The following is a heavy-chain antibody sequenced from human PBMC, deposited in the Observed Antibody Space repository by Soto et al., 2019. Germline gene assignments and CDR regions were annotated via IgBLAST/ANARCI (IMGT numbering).Heavy chain of an antibody. D-gene: IGHD2-21*02. J-gene: IGHJ6*02. Sequence: GGSLRLSCAASGFTFSSYGMHWVRQAPGKGLEWVAVIWYDGSNKYYADSVRGRFTISRDNSKNTLYLQMNSLRAEDTAVYYSARQLLVTATPYGLDVWGQGTTVTVSS. V-gene: IGHV3-33*01. CDR2: IWYDGSNK. CDR3: ARQLLVTATPYGLDV. CDR1: GFTFSSYG.